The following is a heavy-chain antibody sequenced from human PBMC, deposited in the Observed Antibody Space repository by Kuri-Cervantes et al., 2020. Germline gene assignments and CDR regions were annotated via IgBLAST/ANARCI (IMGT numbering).Heavy chain of an antibody. CDR3: ARVYQPLLYTYYYYGMDV. CDR1: GGTFSSYT. V-gene: IGHV1-2*02. CDR2: INPNSGGT. D-gene: IGHD2-2*02. Sequence: ASVKVSCKASGGTFSSYTISWVRQAPGQGLEWMGWINPNSGGTNYAQKFQGRVTMTRDTSISTAYMELSRLRSDDTAVYYCARVYQPLLYTYYYYGMDVWGQGTTVTVSS. J-gene: IGHJ6*02.